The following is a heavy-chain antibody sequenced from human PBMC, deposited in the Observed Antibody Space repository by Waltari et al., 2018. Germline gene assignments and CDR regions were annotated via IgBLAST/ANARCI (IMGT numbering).Heavy chain of an antibody. CDR1: GFAFSASA. Sequence: EVQLVESGGGLVQPGGSLKLPCAASGFAFSASAMHCVPQASGKGLEWVGRIRGKANSYATAYAASVTGRFTISRDDSKNTAYLQMNSLKTEDTAVYYCTRHETVGATNYYYYYMDVWGKGTTVTVSS. J-gene: IGHJ6*03. D-gene: IGHD1-26*01. CDR3: TRHETVGATNYYYYYMDV. CDR2: IRGKANSYAT. V-gene: IGHV3-73*02.